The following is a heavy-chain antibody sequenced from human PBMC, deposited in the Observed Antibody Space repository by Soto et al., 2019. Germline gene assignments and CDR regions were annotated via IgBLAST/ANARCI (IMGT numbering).Heavy chain of an antibody. Sequence: ELQLVESGGGLVKPGGSLRLSCAASGFTFSNAWMSWVRQAPGKGLEWVGRIKSKTDGGTTDYAAPVKGRFTISRDDSKTTLYLQMNSLKTEDTAVYYCTTEYYYGSGTVLDYMDVWGKGTTVPVSS. CDR2: IKSKTDGGTT. CDR1: GFTFSNAW. V-gene: IGHV3-15*01. J-gene: IGHJ6*03. CDR3: TTEYYYGSGTVLDYMDV. D-gene: IGHD3-10*01.